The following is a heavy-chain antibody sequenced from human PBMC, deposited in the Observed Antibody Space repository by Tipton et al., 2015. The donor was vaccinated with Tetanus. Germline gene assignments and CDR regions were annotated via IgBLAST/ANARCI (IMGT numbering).Heavy chain of an antibody. CDR2: ISYSGST. J-gene: IGHJ4*02. V-gene: IGHV4-61*01. Sequence: TLSLTCTVSGGSVRGGSYYWNWIRQPPGKGLEWIGYISYSGSTNSNYSLKSRITISQDTSNNQFSLKLTSVTAADTAVYYCARANYDFPKKGPFDSWGQGTLFIVSS. CDR3: ARANYDFPKKGPFDS. D-gene: IGHD3-3*01. CDR1: GGSVRGGSYY.